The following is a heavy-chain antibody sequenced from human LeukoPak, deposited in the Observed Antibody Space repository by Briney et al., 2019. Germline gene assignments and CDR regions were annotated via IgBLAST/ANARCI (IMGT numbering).Heavy chain of an antibody. Sequence: GGSLRLSCAASGFTFSSYGMHWVRQAPGKGLEWVAVISYDGSNKYYADSVKGRFTISRDNSKNTLYLQMNSLRAEDTAVYYCAKDFLAASAPGGQGTLVTVSS. CDR2: ISYDGSNK. J-gene: IGHJ5*02. D-gene: IGHD2/OR15-2a*01. CDR1: GFTFSSYG. CDR3: AKDFLAASAP. V-gene: IGHV3-30*18.